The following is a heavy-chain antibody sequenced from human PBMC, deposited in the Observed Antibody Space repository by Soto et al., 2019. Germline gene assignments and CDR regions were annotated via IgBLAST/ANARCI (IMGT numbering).Heavy chain of an antibody. V-gene: IGHV2-5*02. Sequence: QITLKESGPTLVKPTQTLTLTCTFPGFSFSSIGEGVGWIRQPPGKALEWLALIYWDDDKRYSPSLKSRLTITKETSKNQVVLTMTNMDPVDTATYYCVQSRCGGDCLQSYSSHSYYGLDVWGQGTTVTVSS. CDR3: VQSRCGGDCLQSYSSHSYYGLDV. CDR2: IYWDDDK. D-gene: IGHD2-21*02. CDR1: GFSFSSIGEG. J-gene: IGHJ6*02.